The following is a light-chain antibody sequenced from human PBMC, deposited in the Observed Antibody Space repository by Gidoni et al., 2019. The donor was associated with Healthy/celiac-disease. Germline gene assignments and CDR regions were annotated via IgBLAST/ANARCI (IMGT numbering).Light chain of an antibody. J-gene: IGKJ2*01. CDR2: GAS. CDR1: QSVSSSY. V-gene: IGKV3-20*01. CDR3: QQYGSSPPT. Sequence: EIVFTQSPGTLSLSPGERATLSCRASQSVSSSYLAWYQQKPGQAPRLLSYGASSRATGIPDRFSGSGSGTDFTLTISRLEPEDFAGYYCQQYGSSPPTFGQGTKLEIK.